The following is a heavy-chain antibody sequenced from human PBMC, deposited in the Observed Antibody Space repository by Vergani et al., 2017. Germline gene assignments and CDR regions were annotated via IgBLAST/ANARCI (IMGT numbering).Heavy chain of an antibody. CDR2: ISSSGSTI. CDR1: GFTFSDYY. D-gene: IGHD2-2*01. CDR3: ARERLDCSSTSCYYLRWSHFGY. Sequence: QVQLVESGGGVVQPGRSLRLSCAASGFTFSDYYMSWIRQAPGKGLEWVSYISSSGSTIYYADSVKGRFTISRDNAKNSLYLQMNSLRAEDTAVYYCARERLDCSSTSCYYLRWSHFGYWGQGTLVTVSS. V-gene: IGHV3-11*01. J-gene: IGHJ4*02.